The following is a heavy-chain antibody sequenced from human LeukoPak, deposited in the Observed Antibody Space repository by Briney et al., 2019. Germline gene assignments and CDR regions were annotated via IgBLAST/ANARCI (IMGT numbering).Heavy chain of an antibody. Sequence: ASVKVSCKASGYTLTGYYMHWVRQAPGQGLEWMGWINPNSGGTNYAQKFQGWVTMTRDTSISTAYMELSRLRSDDTAVYYCAREAWSGYCSGGSCYSCGMDVWGKGTTVTVSS. CDR1: GYTLTGYY. CDR2: INPNSGGT. CDR3: AREAWSGYCSGGSCYSCGMDV. V-gene: IGHV1-2*04. D-gene: IGHD2-15*01. J-gene: IGHJ6*04.